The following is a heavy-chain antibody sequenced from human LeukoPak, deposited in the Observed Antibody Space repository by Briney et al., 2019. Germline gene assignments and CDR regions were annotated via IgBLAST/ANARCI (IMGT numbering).Heavy chain of an antibody. D-gene: IGHD2-2*01. CDR3: AKDLGYCSSTRCSVAFDI. CDR1: GFTFSSYG. J-gene: IGHJ3*02. CDR2: IRSDGSIK. Sequence: GGSLRLSCSASGFTFSSYGMHWVRQAPGKGLEWVTFIRSDGSIKYYADSVKGRFTISRDNYKNTLYLQMNSLRAEDTAVYYCAKDLGYCSSTRCSVAFDIWGQGTMVTVSS. V-gene: IGHV3-30*02.